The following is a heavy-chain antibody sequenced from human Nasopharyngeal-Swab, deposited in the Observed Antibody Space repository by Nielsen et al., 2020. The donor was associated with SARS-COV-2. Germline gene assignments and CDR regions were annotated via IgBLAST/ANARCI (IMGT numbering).Heavy chain of an antibody. J-gene: IGHJ4*02. CDR2: ISGSGGST. Sequence: GESLKISCAASGFTFSSYAMSWVRQAPGKGLEWVSAISGSGGSTYYADSVKGRFTISRDNSKNTLYLQMNSLRAEDTAVYYCAKGTYYYDSPYDYWGQGTLVTVFS. CDR3: AKGTYYYDSPYDY. V-gene: IGHV3-23*01. CDR1: GFTFSSYA. D-gene: IGHD3-22*01.